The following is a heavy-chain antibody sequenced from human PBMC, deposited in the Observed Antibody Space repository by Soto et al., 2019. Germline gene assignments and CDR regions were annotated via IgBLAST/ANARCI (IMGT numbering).Heavy chain of an antibody. J-gene: IGHJ5*02. CDR2: INHSGST. D-gene: IGHD2-2*01. Sequence: PSETLSLTWAIYGGTFCGYSWSWIRQPPGKGLEWIGEINHSGSTNYDPAVTCRVTISVDTSKNEFSLKLSSVTAADTAVYYCASLFHCSSTSCPNCFDPWGQGTLVTVSS. CDR3: ASLFHCSSTSCPNCFDP. V-gene: IGHV4-34*01. CDR1: GGTFCGYS.